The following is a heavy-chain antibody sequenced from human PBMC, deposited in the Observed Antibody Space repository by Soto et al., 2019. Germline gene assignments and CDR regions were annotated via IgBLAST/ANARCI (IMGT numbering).Heavy chain of an antibody. V-gene: IGHV5-10-1*01. Sequence: PGESLKSSCKGSGYKFTNYWIIWVRQMPGKGLEWMGKIDPTESHTKYSPSFQGHVTISVDKSITTAYLQWNSLKASDTAVYYCAKHRLLWFGEFPYYSGMDVWGQGTTVTVSS. D-gene: IGHD3-10*01. CDR1: GYKFTNYW. J-gene: IGHJ6*02. CDR2: IDPTESHT. CDR3: AKHRLLWFGEFPYYSGMDV.